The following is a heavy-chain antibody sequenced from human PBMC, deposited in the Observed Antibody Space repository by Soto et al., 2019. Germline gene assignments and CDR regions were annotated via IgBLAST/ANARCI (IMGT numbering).Heavy chain of an antibody. Sequence: GGSLRLSCAASGFTFSSYSMNWVRQAPGKGLEWVSYISSSSSTIYYADSVKGRFTISRDNAKNSLYLQMNSLRAEDTAVYYCASPYYDSSGPRFDYWGQGTLVTVSS. CDR2: ISSSSSTI. D-gene: IGHD3-22*01. J-gene: IGHJ4*02. CDR3: ASPYYDSSGPRFDY. CDR1: GFTFSSYS. V-gene: IGHV3-48*01.